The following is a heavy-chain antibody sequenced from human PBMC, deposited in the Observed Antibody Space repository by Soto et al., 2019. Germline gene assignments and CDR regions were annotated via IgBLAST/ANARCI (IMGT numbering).Heavy chain of an antibody. D-gene: IGHD2-15*01. V-gene: IGHV3-23*01. Sequence: GGSLRLSCAASGFTFSSYAMSWVRQAPGKGLEWVSAISGSGSSTYYADSVKGRFTISRDNSKNTLYLQMNSLRAEDTAVYYCAKSRDIVVVVAATITFDYWGQGTLVTVS. J-gene: IGHJ4*02. CDR2: ISGSGSST. CDR1: GFTFSSYA. CDR3: AKSRDIVVVVAATITFDY.